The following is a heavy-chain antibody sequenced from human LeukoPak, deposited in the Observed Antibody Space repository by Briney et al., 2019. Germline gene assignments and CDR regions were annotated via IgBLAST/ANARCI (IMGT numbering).Heavy chain of an antibody. CDR3: TTRYCSGGRCDY. J-gene: IGHJ4*02. Sequence: GGSLRLSCAASGFTFSNAWMNWVRQAPGKGLEWVGRIKSKTDGGTTDYAAPVKGRFTISGDDSKTTLYLQMNSLKAEDTAVYYCTTRYCSGGRCDYWGQGTLVTVSS. D-gene: IGHD2-15*01. CDR2: IKSKTDGGTT. V-gene: IGHV3-15*01. CDR1: GFTFSNAW.